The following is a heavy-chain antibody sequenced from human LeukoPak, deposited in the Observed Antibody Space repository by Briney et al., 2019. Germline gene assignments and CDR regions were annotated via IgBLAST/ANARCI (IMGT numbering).Heavy chain of an antibody. J-gene: IGHJ5*02. CDR3: ARVNYGWFDP. CDR1: GFTFSSYA. D-gene: IGHD4-17*01. V-gene: IGHV3-21*01. Sequence: PGGSLRLSCAASGFTFSSYAMSWVRQAPGKGLEWVSSISSSSSYIYYADSVKGRFTISRDNAKNSLYLQMNSLRAEDTAVYYCARVNYGWFDPWGQGTLVTVSS. CDR2: ISSSSSYI.